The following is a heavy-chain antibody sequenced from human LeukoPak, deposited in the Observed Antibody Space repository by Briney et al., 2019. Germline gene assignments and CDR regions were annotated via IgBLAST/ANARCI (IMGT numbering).Heavy chain of an antibody. D-gene: IGHD6-13*01. CDR1: GGSISSYY. CDR3: ARDLGAADDY. CDR2: IYYSGST. V-gene: IGHV4-59*01. J-gene: IGHJ4*02. Sequence: KASETLSLTCTVSGGSISSYYWSWIRQPPGKGLEWIGYIYYSGSTNYNPSLKSRVTISVDTSKNQFSLKLSSVTAADTAVYYCARDLGAADDYWGQGTLVTVSS.